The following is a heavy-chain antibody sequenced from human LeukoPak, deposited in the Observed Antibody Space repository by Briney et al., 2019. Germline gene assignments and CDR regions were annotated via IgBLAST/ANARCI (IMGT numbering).Heavy chain of an antibody. J-gene: IGHJ4*02. V-gene: IGHV3-7*01. CDR3: ARIGEGGDPYFDY. CDR1: GFTFSSYW. CDR2: IKQDGSEK. D-gene: IGHD2-21*02. Sequence: GGSLRLSCAASGFTFSSYWMSWVRQAPGKGLEWVANIKQDGSEKYYVDSVKGRFTISRDNAKNSLYLQMNSLRAEDTAVYYCARIGEGGDPYFDYWGRGTLVTVSS.